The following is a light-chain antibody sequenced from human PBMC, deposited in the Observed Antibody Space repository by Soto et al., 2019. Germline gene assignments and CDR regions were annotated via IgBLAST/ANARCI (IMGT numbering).Light chain of an antibody. CDR3: IQALQTPQT. V-gene: IGKV2-28*01. J-gene: IGKJ1*01. CDR1: QSLLHSNGYNN. Sequence: DIVMTQSPLSMPVTPGEPASISCRSSQSLLHSNGYNNLDSYLQKPGQSPQLLIYLGSNRSSGVPERFSGSGSGTDFTLKISRVEAEDVGVYYCIQALQTPQTCGQGPKVELK. CDR2: LGS.